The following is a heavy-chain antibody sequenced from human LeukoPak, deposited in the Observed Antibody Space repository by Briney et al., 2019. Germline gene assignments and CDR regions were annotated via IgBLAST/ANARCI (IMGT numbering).Heavy chain of an antibody. Sequence: GGSLRLSCAASGFTFSNYEMNWVRQAPGEGPEWISYISSSGSAIYYADFVKGRFTISRDNAKNSLYLQMNSLRAEDTAVYYCASRGYTYELDYWGQGTLVTVSS. CDR1: GFTFSNYE. CDR2: ISSSGSAI. J-gene: IGHJ4*02. CDR3: ASRGYTYELDY. D-gene: IGHD5-18*01. V-gene: IGHV3-48*03.